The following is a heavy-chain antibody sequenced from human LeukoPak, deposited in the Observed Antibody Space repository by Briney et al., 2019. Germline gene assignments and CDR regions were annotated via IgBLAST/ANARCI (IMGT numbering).Heavy chain of an antibody. V-gene: IGHV4-34*01. CDR3: ARTVVVVAAKLFDY. Sequence: PSETLSLTCAVYGGSFSGYYWSWIRQPPGKGLEWIGEINHSGSTNYNPSLKSRVTISVDTSKNQFSLKLSSVTAADTAVYYCARTVVVVAAKLFDYWGQGTTVTVSS. D-gene: IGHD2-15*01. J-gene: IGHJ4*03. CDR1: GGSFSGYY. CDR2: INHSGST.